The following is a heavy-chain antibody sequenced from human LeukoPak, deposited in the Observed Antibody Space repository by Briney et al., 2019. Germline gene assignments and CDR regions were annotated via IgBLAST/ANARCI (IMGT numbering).Heavy chain of an antibody. CDR3: ARERRIGKTYYYDSSSSSYLDY. CDR1: GGSISSYY. Sequence: SETLSLTCTVSGGSISSYYWSWIRQPAGKGLEWIGRIYSSGSTNYNPSLKSRVTMSVDTSKNQFSLKLSSVTAADTAVYYCARERRIGKTYYYDSSSSSYLDYWGQGTLVTVSS. CDR2: IYSSGST. V-gene: IGHV4-4*07. D-gene: IGHD3-22*01. J-gene: IGHJ4*02.